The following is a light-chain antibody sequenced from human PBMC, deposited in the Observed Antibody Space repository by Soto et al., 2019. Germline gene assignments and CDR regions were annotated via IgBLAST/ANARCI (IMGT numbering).Light chain of an antibody. CDR1: RTVGNNY. J-gene: IGKJ1*01. V-gene: IGKV3-20*01. Sequence: EIVLTQSPGTLSLSPGERAPLSCRASRTVGNNYLAWYQQRPGQAPNLLIYDASNRATGIPDRFSGSGSGTDFTLTITRLEPEDFAVYYCQQYGSSGTFGQGTKVDI. CDR2: DAS. CDR3: QQYGSSGT.